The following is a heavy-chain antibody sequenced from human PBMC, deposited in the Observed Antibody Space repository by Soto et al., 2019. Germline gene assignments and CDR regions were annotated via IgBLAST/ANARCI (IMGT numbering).Heavy chain of an antibody. CDR1: GGSISSSSYY. CDR2: IYYSGST. Sequence: SETLSLTCTVSGGSISSSSYYWGWIRQPPGKGLEWIGSIYYSGSTYYNPSLKSRVTISVDTSKNQFSLKLRSVTAADTAVYYCARQGYDSSGYYFDYWGQGTLVTVSS. V-gene: IGHV4-39*01. CDR3: ARQGYDSSGYYFDY. D-gene: IGHD3-22*01. J-gene: IGHJ4*02.